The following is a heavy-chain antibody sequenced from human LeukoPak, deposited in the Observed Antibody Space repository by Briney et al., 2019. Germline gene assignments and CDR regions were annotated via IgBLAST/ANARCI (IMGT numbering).Heavy chain of an antibody. V-gene: IGHV1-69*13. Sequence: SVKVSCKASGGTFSSYAISWVRQAPGQGLEWMGGIIPIFGTANYAQKFQGKVTITADESTSTAYMDLSSLRSEDTAVYYCARGREYYDSSGPYDAFDICGQGTMVTVSS. CDR3: ARGREYYDSSGPYDAFDI. CDR2: IIPIFGTA. CDR1: GGTFSSYA. J-gene: IGHJ3*02. D-gene: IGHD3-22*01.